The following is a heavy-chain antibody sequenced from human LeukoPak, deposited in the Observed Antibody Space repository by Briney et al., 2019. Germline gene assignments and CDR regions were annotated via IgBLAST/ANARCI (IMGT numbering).Heavy chain of an antibody. Sequence: GGSLRLSCAASGFTFSSYAMSWVRHAPGKGLEWVSAISGSGGSTYYADSVKGRFTISRDNSKNTLYLQMNSLRAEDTAVYYCANHARLYFPTVADYNYYYYMDVWGKGTTVTISS. J-gene: IGHJ6*03. CDR1: GFTFSSYA. V-gene: IGHV3-23*01. D-gene: IGHD4-23*01. CDR3: ANHARLYFPTVADYNYYYYMDV. CDR2: ISGSGGST.